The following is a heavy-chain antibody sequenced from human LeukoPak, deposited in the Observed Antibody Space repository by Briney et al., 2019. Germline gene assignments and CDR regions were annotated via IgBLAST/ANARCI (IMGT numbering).Heavy chain of an antibody. CDR2: ISAYNGNT. D-gene: IGHD2-2*01. CDR3: ARFLESVDYCSSTSCRYYGMDV. J-gene: IGHJ6*02. CDR1: GYTFTSYG. V-gene: IGHV1-18*01. Sequence: ASVKVSCKASGYTFTSYGISWVRQAPGQGLEWMGWISAYNGNTNYAQKLQGRVTMTTDTSTSTAYMELRSLRSDDTAVYCCARFLESVDYCSSTSCRYYGMDVWGQGTTVTVSS.